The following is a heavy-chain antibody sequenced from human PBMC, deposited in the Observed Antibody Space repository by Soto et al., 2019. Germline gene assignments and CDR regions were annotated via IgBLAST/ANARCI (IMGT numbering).Heavy chain of an antibody. CDR1: GYSFTSYW. Sequence: GESLKISCKGSGYSFTSYWIGWVRQMPGKGLEWMGIIYPGDSDTRYSPSFQGQVTISADKSISTAYLQWSSLKASDTAMYYCARLSYSSSWRYYYYYYGMDVWGQGTTVTAP. J-gene: IGHJ6*02. D-gene: IGHD6-13*01. V-gene: IGHV5-51*01. CDR2: IYPGDSDT. CDR3: ARLSYSSSWRYYYYYYGMDV.